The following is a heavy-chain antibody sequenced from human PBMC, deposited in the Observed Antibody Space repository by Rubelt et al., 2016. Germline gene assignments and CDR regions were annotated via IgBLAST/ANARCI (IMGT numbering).Heavy chain of an antibody. D-gene: IGHD5-18*01. CDR3: ARDGFEGFKSSYGYFDY. Sequence: EVQLVESGGGLVQPGGSLRLSCAASGFTFSSYIMNWVRQAPGKGLEWVSYISSSSNTIYYADSVKGRFTISSDNAKKSLYLQMNSLRDEDTAVYYCARDGFEGFKSSYGYFDYWGQGTLVTVSS. CDR2: ISSSSNTI. V-gene: IGHV3-48*02. J-gene: IGHJ4*02. CDR1: GFTFSSYI.